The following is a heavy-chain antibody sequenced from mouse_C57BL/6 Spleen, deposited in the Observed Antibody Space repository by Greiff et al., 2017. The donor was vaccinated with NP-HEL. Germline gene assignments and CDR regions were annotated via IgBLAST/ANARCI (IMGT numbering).Heavy chain of an antibody. V-gene: IGHV14-2*01. CDR3: ASYYYEEDYYAMDY. D-gene: IGHD1-1*01. CDR1: GFNIKDYY. Sequence: EVMLVESGAELVKPGASVKLSCTASGFNIKDYYMHWVKQRTEQGLEWIGRIDPEDGETKYAPKFQGKATITADTSSNTAYLQLSSLTSEDTAVYYCASYYYEEDYYAMDYWGQGTSVTVSS. J-gene: IGHJ4*01. CDR2: IDPEDGET.